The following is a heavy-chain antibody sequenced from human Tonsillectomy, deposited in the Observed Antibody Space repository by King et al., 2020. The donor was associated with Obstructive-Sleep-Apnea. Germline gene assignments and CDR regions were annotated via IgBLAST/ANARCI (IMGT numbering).Heavy chain of an antibody. CDR3: AKDMLGGSGSYTFDY. J-gene: IGHJ4*02. CDR2: ISWNSGSI. D-gene: IGHD3-10*01. Sequence: VQLVESGGGLVQPGRSLRLSCAASGFTFDDYAMHWVRQAPGKGLEWVSGISWNSGSIGFADSVKGRFTISRDNAKKSLYLQMNSLRAEDTALYYCAKDMLGGSGSYTFDYWGQGTLVTVSS. V-gene: IGHV3-9*01. CDR1: GFTFDDYA.